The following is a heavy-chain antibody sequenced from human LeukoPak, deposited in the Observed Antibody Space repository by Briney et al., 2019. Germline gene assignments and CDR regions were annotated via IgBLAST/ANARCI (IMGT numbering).Heavy chain of an antibody. CDR2: SYHSGST. CDR1: GYSISSGYY. D-gene: IGHD2-2*01. CDR3: ARQGGIVVVPAALNWFDP. J-gene: IGHJ5*02. V-gene: IGHV4-38-2*01. Sequence: SETLSLTCAVSGYSISSGYYWGWIRQPPGKGLEWIGSSYHSGSTYYNPSLKSRVTISVDTSKNQFSLKLSSVTAADTAVYYCARQGGIVVVPAALNWFDPWGQGTLVTVSS.